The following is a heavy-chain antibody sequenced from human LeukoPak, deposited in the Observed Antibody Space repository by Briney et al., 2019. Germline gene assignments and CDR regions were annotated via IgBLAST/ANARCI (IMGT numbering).Heavy chain of an antibody. CDR3: ARVEMVYAVVDY. CDR2: ISSINTV. V-gene: IGHV3-48*03. J-gene: IGHJ4*02. D-gene: IGHD2-8*01. Sequence: GGSLRLSCAASGFSFRSFKMNWVRQAPGKGLEWLSYISSINTVSYADSAKGRFTISRDNANNALYLQMNSLRAEDTAVYYCARVEMVYAVVDYWGQGTLVTVSS. CDR1: GFSFRSFK.